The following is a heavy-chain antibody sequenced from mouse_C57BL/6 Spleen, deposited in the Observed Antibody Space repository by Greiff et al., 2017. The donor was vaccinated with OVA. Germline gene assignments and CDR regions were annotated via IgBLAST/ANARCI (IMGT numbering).Heavy chain of an antibody. CDR1: GYTFTSYW. Sequence: VQLQQPGAELVRPGTSVTLSCKASGYTFTSYWMHWVKQRPGQGLEWIGVIDPSDSYTNYNQKFKGKATLTVDTSSSTAYMQLSSLTSEDSAVYYCARSDYYGSSYDYYAMDYWGQGTSVTVSS. CDR3: ARSDYYGSSYDYYAMDY. J-gene: IGHJ4*01. CDR2: IDPSDSYT. V-gene: IGHV1-59*01. D-gene: IGHD1-1*01.